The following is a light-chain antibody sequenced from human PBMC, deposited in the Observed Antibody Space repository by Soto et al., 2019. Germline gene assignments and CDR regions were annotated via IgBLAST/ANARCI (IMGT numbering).Light chain of an antibody. J-gene: IGKJ5*01. CDR1: ESVSGN. CDR3: QQRSNWPPIT. CDR2: GAS. V-gene: IGKV3-11*01. Sequence: EIVMTQSPATLSVSPGERATLSCRASESVSGNLAWYQQKPGQAPRLLIYGASTRATGIPDRFSGSGSGTDFTLTISSLEPEDFAVYYCQQRSNWPPITFGQGTRLEI.